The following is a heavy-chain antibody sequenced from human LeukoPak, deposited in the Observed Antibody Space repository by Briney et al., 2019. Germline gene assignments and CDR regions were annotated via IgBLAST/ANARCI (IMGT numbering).Heavy chain of an antibody. CDR1: GYTFTSYD. D-gene: IGHD3-3*01. CDR3: ERTSSLQGSLYDFWSGYYTVRYYYYYRDV. Sequence: ASVKVSFKASGYTFTSYDINWVRRATGQGLEWMGWMNANSGNTGYAQKLQGRVTITRNTSISTAYIELSSLRSEETAVYYCERTSSLQGSLYDFWSGYYTVRYYYYYRDVWGKGTTVTVSS. J-gene: IGHJ6*03. CDR2: MNANSGNT. V-gene: IGHV1-8*03.